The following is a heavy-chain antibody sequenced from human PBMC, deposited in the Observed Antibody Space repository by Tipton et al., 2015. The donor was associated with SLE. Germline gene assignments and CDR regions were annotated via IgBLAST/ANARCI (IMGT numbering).Heavy chain of an antibody. CDR3: ARHELVAAKADY. CDR2: MNYSGST. CDR1: GHSFSDYY. Sequence: TLSLTCAVYGHSFSDYYWSWIRQAPGKGLEWIGEMNYSGSTKYNPSLKSRVVISADTSRNQFSLKVNSVTAADTAVYFCARHELVAAKADYWGQGTLVTVAS. J-gene: IGHJ4*02. D-gene: IGHD5-12*01. V-gene: IGHV4-34*01.